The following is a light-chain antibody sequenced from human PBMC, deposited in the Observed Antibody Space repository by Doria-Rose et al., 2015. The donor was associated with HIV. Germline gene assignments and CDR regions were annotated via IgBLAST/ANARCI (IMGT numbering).Light chain of an antibody. CDR3: QQYYDTPS. J-gene: IGKJ3*01. CDR1: QSLLYTSKNY. V-gene: IGKV4-1*01. Sequence: DIRMTQSPESLGMSLGERATLNCKSNQSLLYTSKNYLAWYQQKPGQPPKLLIYWASTRQSGLPARFSGSGSGTDFTLTISSLEAEDVAVYYFQQYYDTPSFGPGTTVDIK. CDR2: WAS.